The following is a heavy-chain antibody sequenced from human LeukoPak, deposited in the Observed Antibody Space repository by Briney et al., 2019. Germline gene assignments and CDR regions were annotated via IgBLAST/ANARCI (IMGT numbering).Heavy chain of an antibody. CDR2: IYPGDSDT. Sequence: GETLKISCQGSGYSFTDYWIGWVRQMPGKGLEWMGIIYPGDSDTRYSPSFQGQVTISADKSIRTAYLQWSSLKASDTAMYYCARSDQLRWFGAPRRPFYYGMDVWGQGTTVTVSS. CDR3: ARSDQLRWFGAPRRPFYYGMDV. D-gene: IGHD3-10*01. V-gene: IGHV5-51*01. CDR1: GYSFTDYW. J-gene: IGHJ6*02.